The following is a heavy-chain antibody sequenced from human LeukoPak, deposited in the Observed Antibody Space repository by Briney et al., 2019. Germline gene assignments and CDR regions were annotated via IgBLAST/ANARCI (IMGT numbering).Heavy chain of an antibody. CDR3: AGGRAFDI. J-gene: IGHJ3*02. Sequence: SETLSLTCAVYGGSFSGYYWSWIRKPPGKGLEWIGEINHSGSTNYNPSLKSRVTISVDTTKNQFSLKLSSVTAADTAVYYCAGGRAFDIWGQGTMVTVSS. V-gene: IGHV4-34*01. CDR2: INHSGST. CDR1: GGSFSGYY.